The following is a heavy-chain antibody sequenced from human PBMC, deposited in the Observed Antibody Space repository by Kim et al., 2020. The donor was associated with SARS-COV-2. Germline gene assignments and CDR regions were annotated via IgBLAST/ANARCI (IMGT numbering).Heavy chain of an antibody. CDR2: ISWDGGST. CDR1: GFTFDDYT. CDR3: AKDMVAYSLPQYGMDV. D-gene: IGHD2-15*01. J-gene: IGHJ6*02. Sequence: GGSLRLSCAASGFTFDDYTMHWVRQAPGKGLEWVSLISWDGGSTYYADSVKGRFTISRDNSKNSLYLQMNSLRTEDTALYYCAKDMVAYSLPQYGMDVWGQGTTVTVSS. V-gene: IGHV3-43*01.